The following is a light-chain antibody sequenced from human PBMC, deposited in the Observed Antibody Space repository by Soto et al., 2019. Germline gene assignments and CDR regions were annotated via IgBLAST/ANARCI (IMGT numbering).Light chain of an antibody. J-gene: IGKJ2*01. CDR3: QQYYNWPPDT. CDR2: RAY. Sequence: EIVMTQSPATLSVSPGERATLSCRASQSISSNIAWYQQKPGQAPRLLIYRAYTRATGITARFSGRGSGTEFTLTISSLQSDYCAFYYCQQYYNWPPDTFGQGTKLEIK. CDR1: QSISSN. V-gene: IGKV3-15*01.